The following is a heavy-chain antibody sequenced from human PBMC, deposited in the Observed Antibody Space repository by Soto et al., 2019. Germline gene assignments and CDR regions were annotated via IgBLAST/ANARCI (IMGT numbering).Heavy chain of an antibody. CDR3: ARVAQFNYGGNAGFDY. Sequence: EVQLVESGGGLVQPGGSLRLSCAASGFTLSGDWMHWVRQAPGKGLVWVSHIKSDGSATSYADSVKGRFTISRDNAKNTLYLQMNSLRAEDTAVYYCARVAQFNYGGNAGFDYWGQGTLVTASS. D-gene: IGHD4-17*01. J-gene: IGHJ4*02. CDR1: GFTLSGDW. V-gene: IGHV3-74*01. CDR2: IKSDGSAT.